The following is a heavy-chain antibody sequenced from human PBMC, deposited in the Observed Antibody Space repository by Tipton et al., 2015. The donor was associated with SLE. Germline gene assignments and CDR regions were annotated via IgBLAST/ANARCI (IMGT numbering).Heavy chain of an antibody. D-gene: IGHD6-13*01. V-gene: IGHV4-34*01. CDR3: ARVSIAAAGHSFDY. CDR1: GGPFSGYY. Sequence: TLSLTCAVYGGPFSGYYWSWIRQPPGKGLEWIGEINHSGSTNYNPSLKSRVTISVDTSKNQFSLKLSSVTAADTAVYYCARVSIAAAGHSFDYWGQGTLVTVSS. CDR2: INHSGST. J-gene: IGHJ4*02.